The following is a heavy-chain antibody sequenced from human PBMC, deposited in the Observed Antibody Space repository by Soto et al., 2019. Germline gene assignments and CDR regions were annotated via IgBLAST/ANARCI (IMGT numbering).Heavy chain of an antibody. J-gene: IGHJ4*02. CDR1: GGSISSYY. Sequence: SETLSLTCTVSGGSISSYYWSWIRQPPGKGLEWIGYIYYSGSTNYNPPLKSRVTISLDTSKNQFSLNLSSVTAADTAVYYCAHRPIVGAAIWGQGTLVTVSS. CDR3: AHRPIVGAAI. D-gene: IGHD1-26*01. CDR2: IYYSGST. V-gene: IGHV4-59*12.